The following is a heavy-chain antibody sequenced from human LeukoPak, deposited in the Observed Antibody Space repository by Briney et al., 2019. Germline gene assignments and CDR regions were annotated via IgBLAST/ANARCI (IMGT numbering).Heavy chain of an antibody. V-gene: IGHV4-61*02. CDR2: IYTSGTT. CDR3: ARWSGSVTARNYYYYMDV. D-gene: IGHD6-6*01. J-gene: IGHJ6*03. CDR1: GSSVRRGNYY. Sequence: SETLSLTCTVSGSSVRRGNYYWTWIRQPAGSGLEWIGRIYTSGTTDYNPSLRTRVTISVDASRNQFSLNLSSVTAADTAVYYCARWSGSVTARNYYYYMDVWGEGTTVTVSS.